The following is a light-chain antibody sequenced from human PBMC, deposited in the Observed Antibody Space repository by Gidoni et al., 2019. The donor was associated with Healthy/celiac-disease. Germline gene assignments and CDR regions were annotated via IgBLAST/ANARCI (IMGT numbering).Light chain of an antibody. V-gene: IGKV1-33*01. CDR3: QQYDNLPYT. CDR1: QDISNY. CDR2: DAS. J-gene: IGKJ2*01. Sequence: DFQMPKFPSSLSASLGDRVTITCQASQDISNYLNWYQQKPGKAPKHLIYDASNLETGVPSRFSGSGSGTDFTFTISSLQPADIATYYCQQYDNLPYTFGQGTKLEIK.